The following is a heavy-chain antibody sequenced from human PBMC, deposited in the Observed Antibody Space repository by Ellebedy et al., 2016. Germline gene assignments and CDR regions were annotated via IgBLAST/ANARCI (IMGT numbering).Heavy chain of an antibody. CDR3: ARDGRNYYDSSGYYY. J-gene: IGHJ4*02. CDR1: GGTFSSYA. CDR2: ISAYNGNT. V-gene: IGHV1-18*01. D-gene: IGHD3-22*01. Sequence: ASVKVSXXASGGTFSSYAISWVRQAPGQGLEWMGWISAYNGNTNYAQKLQGRVTMTTDTSTSTAYMELRSLRSDDTAVYYCARDGRNYYDSSGYYYWGQGTLVTVSS.